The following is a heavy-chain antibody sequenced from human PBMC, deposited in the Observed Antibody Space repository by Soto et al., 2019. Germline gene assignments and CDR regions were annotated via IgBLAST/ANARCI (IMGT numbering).Heavy chain of an antibody. CDR1: GFTFSSYG. J-gene: IGHJ4*02. Sequence: PGGSLRLSCAASGFTFSSYGMHWVRQAPGKGLEWVAVIWYDGSNKYYADSVKGRFTISRDNSKNTLYLQMNSLRAEDTAVYYCARDAYYYDSSGYYRQIDYWGQGT. CDR3: ARDAYYYDSSGYYRQIDY. V-gene: IGHV3-33*01. CDR2: IWYDGSNK. D-gene: IGHD3-22*01.